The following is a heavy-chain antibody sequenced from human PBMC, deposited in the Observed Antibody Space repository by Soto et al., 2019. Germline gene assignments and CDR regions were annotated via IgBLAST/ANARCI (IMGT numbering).Heavy chain of an antibody. CDR2: IWYDGSNK. D-gene: IGHD6-19*01. CDR1: GFTFSSYG. J-gene: IGHJ4*02. Sequence: PGGSLRLSCAASGFTFSSYGMHWVRQAPGKGLEWVAVIWYDGSNKYYADSVKGRFTISRDNSKNTLYLQMNSLRAEDTAVYYCARDPVTLYSSGWYPVGYYFDYWGQGTLVTVSS. V-gene: IGHV3-33*01. CDR3: ARDPVTLYSSGWYPVGYYFDY.